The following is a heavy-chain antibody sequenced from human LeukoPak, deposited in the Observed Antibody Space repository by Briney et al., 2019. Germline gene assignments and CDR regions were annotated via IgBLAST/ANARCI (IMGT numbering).Heavy chain of an antibody. CDR2: ISYDGSNK. J-gene: IGHJ4*02. CDR3: ARESERFLEWLPEGAAHDY. CDR1: GFTFSSYG. V-gene: IGHV3-30*03. Sequence: GGSLRLSCAASGFTFSSYGMHWVRQAPGKGLEWVAVISYDGSNKYYADSVKGRFTISRDNSKNTLYLQMNSLRAEDTAVYYCARESERFLEWLPEGAAHDYWGQGTLVTVSS. D-gene: IGHD3-3*01.